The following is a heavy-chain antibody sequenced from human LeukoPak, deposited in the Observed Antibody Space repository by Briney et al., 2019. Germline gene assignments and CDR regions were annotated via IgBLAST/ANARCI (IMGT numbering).Heavy chain of an antibody. Sequence: ASVKVSCKASGYTFTRYYMHWVRQAPGQGREGMGWINPNSVGPNYAQKFQGRVTMTRDTSISTAYMELSRLRSDDTAVYYCASAQDFWRGYGMDVWGQGTTVTVSS. V-gene: IGHV1-2*02. CDR2: INPNSVGP. D-gene: IGHD3-3*01. J-gene: IGHJ6*02. CDR3: ASAQDFWRGYGMDV. CDR1: GYTFTRYY.